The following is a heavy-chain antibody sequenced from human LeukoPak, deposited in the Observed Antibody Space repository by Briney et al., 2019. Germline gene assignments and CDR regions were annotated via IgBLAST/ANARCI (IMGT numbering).Heavy chain of an antibody. D-gene: IGHD1-26*01. J-gene: IGHJ6*03. V-gene: IGHV1-69*13. CDR2: IIPIFGTA. Sequence: ASVKVSCKASGYTFTNHYMHWVRQAPGQGLEWMGGIIPIFGTANYAQKFQGRVTITADESTSTAYMELSSLISEDTAVYYCARSYRTYYYYYMDVWGKGTTVTISS. CDR3: ARSYRTYYYYYMDV. CDR1: GYTFTNHY.